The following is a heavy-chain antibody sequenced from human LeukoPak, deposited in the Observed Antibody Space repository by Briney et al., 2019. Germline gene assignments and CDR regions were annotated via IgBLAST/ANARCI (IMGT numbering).Heavy chain of an antibody. J-gene: IGHJ4*02. CDR3: ARDRSDRLAVAGTSAFDY. Sequence: GGSLRLSCAASGFTFSSYSMNWVRQAPGKGLEWVSSISSSSSYIYYADSVKGRFTISRDNAKDSLYLQMNSLRAEDTAVYYCARDRSDRLAVAGTSAFDYWGQGTLVTVSS. CDR1: GFTFSSYS. V-gene: IGHV3-21*01. CDR2: ISSSSSYI. D-gene: IGHD6-19*01.